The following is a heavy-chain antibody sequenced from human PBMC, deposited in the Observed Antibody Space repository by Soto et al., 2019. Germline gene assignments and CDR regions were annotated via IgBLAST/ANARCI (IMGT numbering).Heavy chain of an antibody. V-gene: IGHV1-69*13. D-gene: IGHD2-15*01. CDR1: GGTFGSYA. J-gene: IGHJ6*02. Sequence: SVKVSSKASGGTFGSYAISWVRQAPGQGLEWMGGIIPIFGTANYAQKFQGRVTITADESTSTAYIELSSLRSEDMAVYYCAREAISWNSYYYYGMDVWGQGNTVTVSS. CDR3: AREAISWNSYYYYGMDV. CDR2: IIPIFGTA.